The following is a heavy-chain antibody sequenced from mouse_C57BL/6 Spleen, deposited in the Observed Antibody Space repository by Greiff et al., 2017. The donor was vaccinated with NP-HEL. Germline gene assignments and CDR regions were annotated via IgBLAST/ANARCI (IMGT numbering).Heavy chain of an antibody. J-gene: IGHJ3*01. CDR1: GYTFTDYY. D-gene: IGHD4-1*01. Sequence: QVQLQQSGAELVRPGASVKLSCKASGYTFTDYYINWVKQRPGQGLEWIARIYPGSGNTYYNEKFKGKATLTAEKSSSPAYMQLSSLTSEDSAVYFCARGGVGRGFAYWGQGTLVTVSA. CDR3: ARGGVGRGFAY. CDR2: IYPGSGNT. V-gene: IGHV1-76*01.